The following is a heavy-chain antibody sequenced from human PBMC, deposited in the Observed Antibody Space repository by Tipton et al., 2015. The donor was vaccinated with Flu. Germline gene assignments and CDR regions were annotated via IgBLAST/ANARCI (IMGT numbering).Heavy chain of an antibody. J-gene: IGHJ6*02. CDR3: ARDYTNYYYGMDV. V-gene: IGHV3-74*01. CDR1: GFTFGGYW. D-gene: IGHD4-11*01. CDR2: INSDGSST. Sequence: SLRLSCAASGFTFGGYWMHWFRQAPGKGLVWVSRINSDGSSTSYADSVKGRFTISRDNAKDTLDLQMNSLRAEDTAVYYCARDYTNYYYGMDVWGQGTTVTVSS.